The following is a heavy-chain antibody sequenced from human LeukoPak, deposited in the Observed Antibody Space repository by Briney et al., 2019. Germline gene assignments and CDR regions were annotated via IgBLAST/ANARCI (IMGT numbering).Heavy chain of an antibody. CDR1: GYTFTGYY. CDR2: INPNSGCT. Sequence: ASVKVSCKGSGYTFTGYYMHWVRQAPGQGLEWMGWINPNSGCTNYAQKFQGRVTMTRDTSISTAYMELSRLRSDDTAVYYCASPLSYYDSSGYDYWGQGTLVTVSS. D-gene: IGHD3-22*01. V-gene: IGHV1-2*02. CDR3: ASPLSYYDSSGYDY. J-gene: IGHJ4*02.